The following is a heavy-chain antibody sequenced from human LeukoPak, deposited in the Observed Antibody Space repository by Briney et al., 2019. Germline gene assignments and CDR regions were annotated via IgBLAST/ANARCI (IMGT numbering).Heavy chain of an antibody. CDR2: IYYSGST. D-gene: IGHD4-17*01. CDR3: AREVSTTVTTWNAFDI. J-gene: IGHJ3*02. CDR1: GGSISSYY. Sequence: SETLSLTCTVSGGSISSYYWSWIRQPPGKGLEWIGYIYYSGSTNYNPSLKSRVTISVDTSKNQSSLKLSSVTAADTAVYYCAREVSTTVTTWNAFDIWGQGTMVTVSS. V-gene: IGHV4-59*01.